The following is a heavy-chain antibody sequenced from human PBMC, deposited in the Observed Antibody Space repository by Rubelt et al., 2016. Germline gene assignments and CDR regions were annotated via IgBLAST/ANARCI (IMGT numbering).Heavy chain of an antibody. J-gene: IGHJ5*02. D-gene: IGHD3-3*01. CDR2: IYNTGST. CDR1: GGSISSYY. V-gene: IGHV4-59*12. Sequence: GPGLVRPSETLSLTCTVSGGSISSYYWSWIRQPPGKGLEWIGYIYNTGSTNYNPSLKSRVTISVDTSKNELSLKLRSVTAADTAVYFCARSGSRLNWFDPWGQGTLVTVSS. CDR3: ARSGSRLNWFDP.